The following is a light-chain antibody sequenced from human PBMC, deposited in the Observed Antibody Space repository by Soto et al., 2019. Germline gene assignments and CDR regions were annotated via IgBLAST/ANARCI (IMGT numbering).Light chain of an antibody. CDR3: QQYGSSPLT. Sequence: EIVLTQSPGTLSLSPGERATLSCRASQSVSSYLAWYQQKPGQAPRLLIYSASSRAAGIPDRFSGSGSGTDFTLTISRLEPEDVAVYYCQQYGSSPLTFGQGTKVDIK. V-gene: IGKV3-20*01. J-gene: IGKJ1*01. CDR2: SAS. CDR1: QSVSSY.